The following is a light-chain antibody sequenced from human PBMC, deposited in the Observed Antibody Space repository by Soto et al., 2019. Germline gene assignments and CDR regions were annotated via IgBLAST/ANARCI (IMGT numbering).Light chain of an antibody. CDR1: RDDIGTYNY. V-gene: IGLV2-14*01. J-gene: IGLJ1*01. CDR3: SSYTTISTLV. CDR2: GVT. Sequence: QSVLTQPASVSGSPGQSITISCTGTRDDIGTYNYVSWYRHHPGKAPKLIISGVTNRPSGVSNRFSGSKSANTASLTISGLKADDEADYYCSSYTTISTLVFGTGTKVTVL.